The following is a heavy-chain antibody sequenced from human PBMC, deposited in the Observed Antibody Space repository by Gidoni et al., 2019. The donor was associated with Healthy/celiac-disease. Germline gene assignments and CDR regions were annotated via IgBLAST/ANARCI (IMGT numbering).Heavy chain of an antibody. D-gene: IGHD2-21*02. CDR3: AREGRAYCGGDCYRGAFDY. V-gene: IGHV1-46*01. CDR2: INTSGGST. J-gene: IGHJ4*02. CDR1: GYTFTSYY. Sequence: QVQLVQSGAEVKKPGVSVKVSCKASGYTFTSYYMHWMRQAPGQGLEWMGIINTSGGSTSYAQKFQGRVTMTRDTSTITVYMELSSLRSEDTAVYYCAREGRAYCGGDCYRGAFDYWGQGTLVTVSS.